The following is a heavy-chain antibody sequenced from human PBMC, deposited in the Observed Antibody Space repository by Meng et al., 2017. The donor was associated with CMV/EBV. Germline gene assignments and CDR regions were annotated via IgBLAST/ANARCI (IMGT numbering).Heavy chain of an antibody. CDR3: ARGLVTYYDFWIGNHKTNWFDP. Sequence: GESLKISCAASGFTFSSYEMNWVRQAPGKGLEWVSYISSSGSTIYYADSVKGRLTISRDNAKNSLYLQMNSLRAEDTAVYYCARGLVTYYDFWIGNHKTNWFDPWGQGTLVTVSS. J-gene: IGHJ5*02. CDR2: ISSSGSTI. CDR1: GFTFSSYE. D-gene: IGHD3-3*01. V-gene: IGHV3-48*03.